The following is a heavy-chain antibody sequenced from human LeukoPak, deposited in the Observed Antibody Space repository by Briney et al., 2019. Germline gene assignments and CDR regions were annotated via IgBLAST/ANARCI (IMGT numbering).Heavy chain of an antibody. Sequence: PETLSLTCAVYSGSFSGYYWSWIRQPPGKGLEWIGEINHSGSTNYNPSLKRRVTISVDTSKNQFSLKLSSVTAADTAVYYCARQGVVVAATPGIVGATRNYYYYYYMDVWGKGTTVTISS. J-gene: IGHJ6*03. CDR3: ARQGVVVAATPGIVGATRNYYYYYYMDV. CDR2: INHSGST. CDR1: SGSFSGYY. D-gene: IGHD2-15*01. V-gene: IGHV4-34*01.